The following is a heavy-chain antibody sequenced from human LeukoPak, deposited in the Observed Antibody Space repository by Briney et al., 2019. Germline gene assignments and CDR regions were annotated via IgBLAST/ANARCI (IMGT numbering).Heavy chain of an antibody. D-gene: IGHD4-23*01. CDR2: IYSGGST. CDR3: ARDNRGTSNTDC. V-gene: IGHV3-53*01. Sequence: PGGSLRLSCAASGFTVSSNYMSWVRQAPGKGLEWVSLIYSGGSTFYADSVKGRFTISRDNSKNTLYLQMNSLRAEDTAVYYCARDNRGTSNTDCWGLGTLVTVSS. J-gene: IGHJ4*02. CDR1: GFTVSSNY.